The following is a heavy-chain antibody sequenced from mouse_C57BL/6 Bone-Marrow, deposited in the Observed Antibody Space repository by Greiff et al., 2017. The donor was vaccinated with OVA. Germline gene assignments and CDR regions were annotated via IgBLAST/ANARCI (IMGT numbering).Heavy chain of an antibody. V-gene: IGHV2-2*01. Sequence: VKLVESGPGLVQPSQSLSITCTVSGFSLTSYGVHWVRQSPGKGLEWLGVIWSGGSTDYNAAFISRLSISKDNSKSQVFFKMNSLQADDTAIYYCASLYSNYFAWFAYWGQGTLVTVSA. J-gene: IGHJ3*01. CDR3: ASLYSNYFAWFAY. D-gene: IGHD2-5*01. CDR1: GFSLTSYG. CDR2: IWSGGST.